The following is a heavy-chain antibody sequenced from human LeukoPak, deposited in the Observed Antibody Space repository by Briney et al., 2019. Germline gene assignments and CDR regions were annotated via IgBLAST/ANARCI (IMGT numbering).Heavy chain of an antibody. J-gene: IGHJ4*02. Sequence: GASVKVSCKASGATFSSYAISWVRQAPGQRLEWMGGIIPIFGTANYAQKFQGRVTITADESTSTAYMELSSLRSEDTAVYYCAREGPSIAVAGTVIYPYWGQGTLVTASS. V-gene: IGHV1-69*13. CDR1: GATFSSYA. CDR3: AREGPSIAVAGTVIYPY. CDR2: IIPIFGTA. D-gene: IGHD6-19*01.